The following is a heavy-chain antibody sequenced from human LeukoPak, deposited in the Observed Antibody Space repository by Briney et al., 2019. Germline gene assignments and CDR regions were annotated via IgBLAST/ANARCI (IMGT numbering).Heavy chain of an antibody. CDR1: GFSLSTSGVA. D-gene: IGHD1-26*01. V-gene: IGHV2-5*01. CDR2: IYWNNDK. J-gene: IGHJ4*02. Sequence: CPTLVNPTHTLTLTCTFSGFSLSTSGVALGWIRQPPGKALEWLARIYWNNDKRYSHAQKSRRTITKDTAKNKVVLTMNNRNPVDTATYYCARLRAVEVWWVAYFDYWGQGTLVTVSS. CDR3: ARLRAVEVWWVAYFDY.